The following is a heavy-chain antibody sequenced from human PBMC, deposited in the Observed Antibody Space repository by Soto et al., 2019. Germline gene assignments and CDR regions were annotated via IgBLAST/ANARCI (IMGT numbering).Heavy chain of an antibody. CDR2: VNHSGST. Sequence: SETLSLTCAVYGGSFRGYPWTWIRQPPGKGLEWIGEVNHSGSTYYSPSLMSRVTLSIDTSNNQFSLKLSSVTAADTAVYYCARGRQVTPAALFKRAGDYSMDVWGQGTTVTVSS. CDR3: ARGRQVTPAALFKRAGDYSMDV. D-gene: IGHD2-2*01. J-gene: IGHJ6*02. V-gene: IGHV4-34*01. CDR1: GGSFRGYP.